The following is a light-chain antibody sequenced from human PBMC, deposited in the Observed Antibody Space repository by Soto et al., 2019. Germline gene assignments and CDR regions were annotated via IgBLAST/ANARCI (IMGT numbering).Light chain of an antibody. J-gene: IGKJ4*01. CDR3: QPYNNWPLT. V-gene: IGKV3D-15*01. CDR1: QSVSSY. CDR2: DAS. Sequence: EVVMRQSPATLSFSPGGRAPPSCRASQSVSSYLAWYQQKPGQAPRLLIYDASNRATGTPARFSGSGSGTDFTLTISSLQSEDFAIYYCQPYNNWPLTFGGGTKVDIK.